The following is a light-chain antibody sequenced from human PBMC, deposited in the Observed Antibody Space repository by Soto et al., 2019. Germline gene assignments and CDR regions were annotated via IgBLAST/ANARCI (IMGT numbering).Light chain of an antibody. CDR2: AAS. Sequence: IQLTQSPSSLSSSVGDRVTITCRASQGISSFLAWYQQKPGIAPNLLIYAASTLQSGVPSRFSRGGSGTDFTLTIDRLQPDDFATYYCQQVDVYPSTFGGGTKVEIK. V-gene: IGKV1-9*01. CDR1: QGISSF. J-gene: IGKJ4*01. CDR3: QQVDVYPST.